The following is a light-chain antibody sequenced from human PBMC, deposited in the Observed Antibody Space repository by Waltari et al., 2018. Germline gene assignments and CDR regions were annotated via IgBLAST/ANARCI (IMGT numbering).Light chain of an antibody. CDR2: AAS. V-gene: IGKV1-12*01. CDR3: QQANSFPLLT. J-gene: IGKJ4*01. Sequence: DIQMTQSPSSVSASVGDRVTITCRASQDISSWLAWYQQQPGKAPKLLIYAASSLQSGVPSRFSGSGSGTDFTLTISSLQPEDFATYYCQQANSFPLLTLGGGTKVELK. CDR1: QDISSW.